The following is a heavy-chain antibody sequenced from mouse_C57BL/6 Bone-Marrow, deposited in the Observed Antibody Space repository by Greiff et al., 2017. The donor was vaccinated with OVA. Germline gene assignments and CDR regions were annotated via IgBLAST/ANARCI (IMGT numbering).Heavy chain of an antibody. CDR1: GYTFTSYW. V-gene: IGHV1-59*01. CDR3: ARNYGNFYWYFDV. J-gene: IGHJ1*03. CDR2: IDPSDSYT. D-gene: IGHD2-1*01. Sequence: QVQLQQPGAELVRPGTSVKLSCKASGYTFTSYWMHWVKQRPGQGLEWIGVIDPSDSYTNYNQKFKGKATLTVDTSSSTAYMQLSSLTSEDSAVYYCARNYGNFYWYFDVWGTGTTVTVSS.